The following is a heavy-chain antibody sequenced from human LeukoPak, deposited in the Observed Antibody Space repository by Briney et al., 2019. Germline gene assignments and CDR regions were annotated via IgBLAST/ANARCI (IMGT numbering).Heavy chain of an antibody. CDR2: IIPIFGTA. J-gene: IGHJ3*02. CDR1: GGTFSSYA. D-gene: IGHD2-2*01. CDR3: ARDKGYCSSTSCRPDALDM. V-gene: IGHV1-69*13. Sequence: SVKVSCKTSGGTFSSYAISWVQQAPGQGLEWMGGIIPIFGTANYAQKFQGRVTITADESTSTAYMELSSLTSEETAVYYCARDKGYCSSTSCRPDALDMWGQGTMVTVS.